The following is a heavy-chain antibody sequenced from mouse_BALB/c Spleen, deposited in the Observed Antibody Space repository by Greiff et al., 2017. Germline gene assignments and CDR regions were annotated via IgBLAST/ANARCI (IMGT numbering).Heavy chain of an antibody. J-gene: IGHJ4*01. CDR2: IYYSGTI. CDR3: ARGGGRSTVVDYAMDY. V-gene: IGHV3-5*02. D-gene: IGHD1-1*01. CDR1: GISITTGNYR. Sequence: DVMLVESGPGLVKPSQTVSLTCTVTGISITTGNYRWSWIRQFPGNKLEWIGYIYYSGTITYNPSLTSRTTITRDTSKNQFFLEMNSLTAEDTATYYCARGGGRSTVVDYAMDYWGQGTSVTVSA.